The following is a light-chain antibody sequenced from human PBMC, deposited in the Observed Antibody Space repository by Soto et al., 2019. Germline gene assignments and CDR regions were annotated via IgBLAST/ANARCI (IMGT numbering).Light chain of an antibody. CDR2: WAS. Sequence: DIVMTQSPDSLAVSLGERATINCKSSQSVLYSSNNKNYLAWYQQKPGQPPKLLIYWASTRESGVPDLFSGSGSGTDFTLTISSLQDEDVAVYYCQQYYATPPYTFGQGTKVEIK. J-gene: IGKJ2*01. CDR1: QSVLYSSNNKNY. V-gene: IGKV4-1*01. CDR3: QQYYATPPYT.